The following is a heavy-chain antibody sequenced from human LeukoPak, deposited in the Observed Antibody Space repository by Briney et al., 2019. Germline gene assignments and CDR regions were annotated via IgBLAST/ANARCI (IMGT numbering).Heavy chain of an antibody. CDR2: INHSGST. Sequence: PSETLSLTCAVYGGSFSGYYWSWIRQPPGKGLEWIGEINHSGSTNYNPSLKSRVTISVDTSKNQFSLKLSSVTAADTAVYYCERGQARDCSSTSCSPRIAAAGTDFDYWGQGTLVTVSS. J-gene: IGHJ4*02. V-gene: IGHV4-34*01. CDR1: GGSFSGYY. D-gene: IGHD2-2*01. CDR3: ERGQARDCSSTSCSPRIAAAGTDFDY.